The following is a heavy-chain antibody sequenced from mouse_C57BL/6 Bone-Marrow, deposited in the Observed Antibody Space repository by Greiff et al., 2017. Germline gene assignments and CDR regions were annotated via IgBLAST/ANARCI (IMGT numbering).Heavy chain of an antibody. CDR2: ISDGGSYT. J-gene: IGHJ3*01. CDR1: GFTFSSYA. D-gene: IGHD2-3*01. CDR3: ARSMRVTAY. V-gene: IGHV5-4*03. Sequence: EVKLMESGGGLVKPGGSLKLSCAASGFTFSSYAMSWVRQTPEKRLEWVATISDGGSYTYYPDNVKGRFTISRDNAKNNLYLQMSHLKSEDTAMYYCARSMRVTAYWGQGTLVTVSA.